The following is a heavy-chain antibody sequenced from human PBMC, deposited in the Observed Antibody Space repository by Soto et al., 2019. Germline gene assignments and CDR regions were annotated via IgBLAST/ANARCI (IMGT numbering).Heavy chain of an antibody. V-gene: IGHV3-23*01. J-gene: IGHJ4*02. CDR3: AKSPEWPNRYFDY. D-gene: IGHD3-3*01. CDR1: GFTFSSYA. CDR2: ITAKSGST. Sequence: PGGSLRLSCAASGFTFSSYAMVWVRQAPGKGPEWVSTITAKSGSTAYGDSVKGRFTISRDNSKSTLYLQMNSLRVEDTAAYYCAKSPEWPNRYFDYWGRGTLVTVSS.